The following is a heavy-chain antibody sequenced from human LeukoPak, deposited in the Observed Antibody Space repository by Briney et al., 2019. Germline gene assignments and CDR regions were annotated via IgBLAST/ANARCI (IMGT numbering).Heavy chain of an antibody. CDR3: ARDGSLPDY. J-gene: IGHJ4*02. D-gene: IGHD2-15*01. Sequence: QPGGSLRLSCAASGFTFSSYWMHWVRQAPGKGLVWVSRITSDGSTTRYADSVKGRFTISRDNAKNTLYLQMNSLRDEDTAVYYCARDGSLPDYWGQGTLVTVSS. CDR1: GFTFSSYW. V-gene: IGHV3-74*01. CDR2: ITSDGSTT.